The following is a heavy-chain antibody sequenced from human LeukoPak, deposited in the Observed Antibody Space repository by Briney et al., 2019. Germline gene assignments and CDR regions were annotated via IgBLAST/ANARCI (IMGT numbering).Heavy chain of an antibody. CDR3: ARDHQGVPDYDILTGYYPLDY. Sequence: SVKVSCKASGGTFSSYAISWVRQAPGQGLEWIGRIIPILGTANYAQKFQGRVTITTDESTSTAYMELSSLRSEDTAVYYCARDHQGVPDYDILTGYYPLDYWGQGTLVTVSS. CDR2: IIPILGTA. J-gene: IGHJ4*02. CDR1: GGTFSSYA. D-gene: IGHD3-9*01. V-gene: IGHV1-69*05.